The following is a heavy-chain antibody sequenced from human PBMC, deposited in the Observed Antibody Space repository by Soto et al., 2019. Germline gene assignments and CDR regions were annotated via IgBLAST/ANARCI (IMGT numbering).Heavy chain of an antibody. CDR3: ARHAPHNWNYGTYFDY. Sequence: PGESLKISCKGSGYSFTSYWIGWVRQMPGKGLEWMGIIYPGDSDTRYSPSFQGQVTISVDTSKNQFSLKLSSVTAADTAVYYCARHAPHNWNYGTYFDYWGQGTLVTVSS. CDR1: GYSFTSYW. V-gene: IGHV5-51*01. J-gene: IGHJ4*02. CDR2: IYPGDSDT. D-gene: IGHD1-7*01.